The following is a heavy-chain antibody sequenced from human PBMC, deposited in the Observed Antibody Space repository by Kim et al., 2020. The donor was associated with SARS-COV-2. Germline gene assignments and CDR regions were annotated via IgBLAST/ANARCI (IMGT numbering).Heavy chain of an antibody. V-gene: IGHV3-11*04. Sequence: GGSLRLSCAASGFSFSDYYINWIRQTPEKGLEWLSYISHTSRTIYYADSVRGRFTISRDNAKMSAFLQMDNLRIEDTAMYYCAGRVWDGHGYPLFDSWGQGTLITVSS. D-gene: IGHD3-22*01. CDR3: AGRVWDGHGYPLFDS. CDR2: ISHTSRTI. CDR1: GFSFSDYY. J-gene: IGHJ4*02.